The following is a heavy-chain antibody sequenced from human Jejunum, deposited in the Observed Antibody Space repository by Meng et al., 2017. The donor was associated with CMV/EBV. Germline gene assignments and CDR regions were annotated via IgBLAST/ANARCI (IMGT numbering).Heavy chain of an antibody. D-gene: IGHD2-2*01. Sequence: KWVRQATGKGLEWVSSVSSGSGYIYYADAVKGRFTISRDNAKNSLYLQMNSLRAEDTAMYFCARDMCTTTSCYGRLNYYYYAMDVWGQGTTVTVSS. CDR3: ARDMCTTTSCYGRLNYYYYAMDV. V-gene: IGHV3-21*06. J-gene: IGHJ6*02. CDR2: VSSGSGYI.